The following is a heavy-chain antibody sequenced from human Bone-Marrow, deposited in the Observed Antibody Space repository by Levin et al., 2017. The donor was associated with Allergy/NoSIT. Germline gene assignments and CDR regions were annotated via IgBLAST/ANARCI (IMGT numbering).Heavy chain of an antibody. J-gene: IGHJ3*02. CDR2: ISGSGNTA. V-gene: IGHV3-23*01. CDR1: GFRFSNYA. Sequence: GESLKISCAASGFRFSNYAMSWVRQAPGEGLEWVSGISGSGNTAYYADSAKGRFVISRDNSKNTLYLQMNSLRVEDTAVYYCAKVRRELVIATDAFDIWGPGTMVTVSS. D-gene: IGHD3-9*01. CDR3: AKVRRELVIATDAFDI.